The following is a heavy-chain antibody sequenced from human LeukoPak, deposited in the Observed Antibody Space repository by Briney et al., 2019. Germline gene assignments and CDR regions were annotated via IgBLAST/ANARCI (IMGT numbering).Heavy chain of an antibody. D-gene: IGHD2-2*01. Sequence: ASVKVSCKASGYTFTSYGISWVRQAPGQGLEWMGWISAYNGNTNYAQKLQGRVTMTTDTSTSTAYMELSSLRSEDTAVYYCARGSVLVVPFDYYYGMDVWGQGTTVTVSS. V-gene: IGHV1-18*01. J-gene: IGHJ6*02. CDR2: ISAYNGNT. CDR3: ARGSVLVVPFDYYYGMDV. CDR1: GYTFTSYG.